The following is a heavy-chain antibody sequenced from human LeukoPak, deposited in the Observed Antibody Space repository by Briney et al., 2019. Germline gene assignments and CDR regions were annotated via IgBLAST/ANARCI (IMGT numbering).Heavy chain of an antibody. CDR2: ITPKSGDT. V-gene: IGHV1-2*02. CDR1: GYTFSDFY. D-gene: IGHD3-3*02. J-gene: IGHJ4*02. Sequence: ASVKVSCKASGYTFSDFYIHWVRQAPGQGLEYVGWITPKSGDTYSPQRFQGRVTMTRDASISTAYMELSSLRSDDTAVYFCARVRLADERAWAYWGQGALVTVSS. CDR3: ARVRLADERAWAY.